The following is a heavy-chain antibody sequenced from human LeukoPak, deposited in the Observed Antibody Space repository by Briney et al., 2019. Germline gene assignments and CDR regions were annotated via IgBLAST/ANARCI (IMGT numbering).Heavy chain of an antibody. D-gene: IGHD3-22*01. J-gene: IGHJ4*02. Sequence: GGSQRLSCAASGFTFSRYAMKWIRQAPGKGLEWVSDISGSGVNTYYADSVKGRFTISRDNSKNTVYLQMQSLRAEDTAPYYCATETADSPDYWGQGTLVTVSS. CDR2: ISGSGVNT. CDR3: ATETADSPDY. CDR1: GFTFSRYA. V-gene: IGHV3-23*01.